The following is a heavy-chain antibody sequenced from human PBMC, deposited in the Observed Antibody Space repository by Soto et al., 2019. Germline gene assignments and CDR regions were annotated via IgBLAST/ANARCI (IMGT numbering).Heavy chain of an antibody. CDR1: GFTLRSYG. D-gene: IGHD3-22*01. V-gene: IGHV3-30*03. CDR2: ISYDESHK. CDR3: AVTMIMVVGFDY. Sequence: GGSLRLSCAASGFTLRSYGMHWVRQAPGKGLEWLAVISYDESHKYYADSVKGRFTISRDTSKNALCLQMYSLRAEDTAVYYCAVTMIMVVGFDYWGQGAQVT. J-gene: IGHJ4*02.